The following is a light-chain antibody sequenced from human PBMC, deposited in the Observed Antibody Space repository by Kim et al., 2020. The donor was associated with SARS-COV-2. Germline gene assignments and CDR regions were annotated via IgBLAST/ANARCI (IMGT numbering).Light chain of an antibody. CDR1: SSDVGGYNY. CDR3: SSYTSSSTNWV. CDR2: DVS. V-gene: IGLV2-14*03. Sequence: HSIPISCTGTSSDVGGYNYVSWYQQHPGKAPILMIYDVSNRPSGVSNRFSGSKSGNTASLTISGLQAEDEADYYCSSYTSSSTNWVFGGGTQLTVL. J-gene: IGLJ3*02.